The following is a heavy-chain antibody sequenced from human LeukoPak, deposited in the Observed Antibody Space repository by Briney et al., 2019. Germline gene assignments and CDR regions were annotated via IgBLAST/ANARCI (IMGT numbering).Heavy chain of an antibody. J-gene: IGHJ4*02. D-gene: IGHD3-22*01. CDR3: AKDIRGYYDSSGYYPVGCFDY. CDR2: IRYDGSNK. V-gene: IGHV3-30*02. CDR1: GSTFIGYG. Sequence: GGPLILSCAASGSTFIGYGMPWVRQAPGKGLEWVAFIRYDGSNKYYADSVKGRFTISRDNSKNTLYLQMNSLRAEDTAVYYCAKDIRGYYDSSGYYPVGCFDYWGQGALVTVSS.